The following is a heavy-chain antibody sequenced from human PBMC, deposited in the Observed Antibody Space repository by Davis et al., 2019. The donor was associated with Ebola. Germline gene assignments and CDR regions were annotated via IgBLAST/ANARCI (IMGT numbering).Heavy chain of an antibody. CDR1: GFTFSSYG. CDR3: ARGRWLLHPYMDV. D-gene: IGHD3-22*01. CDR2: IWYDGSNK. J-gene: IGHJ6*03. V-gene: IGHV3-33*01. Sequence: PGGSLRLSCAASGFTFSSYGMHWVRQTPGKGLEWVAVIWYDGSNKYYADSVKGRFTISRDNSKNTLYLQMNSLRAEETAVYYCARGRWLLHPYMDVWGKGTTVTVSS.